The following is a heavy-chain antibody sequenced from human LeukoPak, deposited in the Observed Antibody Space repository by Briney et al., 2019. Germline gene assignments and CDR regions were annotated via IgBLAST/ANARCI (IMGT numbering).Heavy chain of an antibody. J-gene: IGHJ5*02. CDR1: GYTFTGYY. Sequence: RASVKVSCKASGYTFTGYYMHWVRQAPGQGLEWMGWINPNSGGTNYAQKFQGRVTMTRDTSISTAYMELSRLRSDDTAVYYCARNYDFWSGYYTSWFDPWGQGTLVTVSS. V-gene: IGHV1-2*02. CDR2: INPNSGGT. D-gene: IGHD3-3*01. CDR3: ARNYDFWSGYYTSWFDP.